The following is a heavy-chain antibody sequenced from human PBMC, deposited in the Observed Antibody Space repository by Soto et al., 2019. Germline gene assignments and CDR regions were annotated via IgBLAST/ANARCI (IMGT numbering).Heavy chain of an antibody. J-gene: IGHJ3*02. CDR1: GFTFSSYG. V-gene: IGHV3-30*03. D-gene: IGHD6-19*01. Sequence: PGGSLRLSCAASGFTFSSYGMHWVRQAPGKGLEWVAVISYDGSNKYYADSVKGRFTISRDNSKNTLYLQMNSLRAEDTAVYYCARHSSGWYGDDAFDIWGQGTMVTVSS. CDR2: ISYDGSNK. CDR3: ARHSSGWYGDDAFDI.